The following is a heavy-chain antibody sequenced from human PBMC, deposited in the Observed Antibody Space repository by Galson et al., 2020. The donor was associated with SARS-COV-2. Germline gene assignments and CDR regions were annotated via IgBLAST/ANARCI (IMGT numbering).Heavy chain of an antibody. CDR3: AREIRRGYSCYTYYFDY. CDR1: GFTFTRFA. Sequence: GGSLRLSCAASGFTFTRFAMHWVRQAPGKGLEWVAVISYDGSTKYYADSVKGRFTISRDNSKNTLYLQMNSLRAEDTALYYCAREIRRGYSCYTYYFDYWRAGTLVTVSS. D-gene: IGHD5-12*01. CDR2: ISYDGSTK. J-gene: IGHJ4*02. V-gene: IGHV3-30*01.